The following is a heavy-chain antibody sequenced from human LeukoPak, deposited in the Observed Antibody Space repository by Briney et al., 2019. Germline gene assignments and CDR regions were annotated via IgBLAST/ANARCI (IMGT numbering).Heavy chain of an antibody. V-gene: IGHV3-30-3*01. CDR2: ISYDGNDK. CDR3: ARDRDTAMGL. J-gene: IGHJ4*02. D-gene: IGHD5-18*01. Sequence: GGFLRLFCAASGFTFSNYAMHWVRQAPGKGLEWVAIISYDGNDKYYTDSVKGRFTISRDKSKNTLYLQMNSLRAEDTAVYYCARDRDTAMGLWGQGTLVTVSS. CDR1: GFTFSNYA.